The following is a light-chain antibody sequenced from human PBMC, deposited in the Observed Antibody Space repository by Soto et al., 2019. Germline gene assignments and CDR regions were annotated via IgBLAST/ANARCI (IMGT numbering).Light chain of an antibody. CDR3: QQYNSYWT. Sequence: DIQMTQSPSTLSASVGDRVSMTCRASQSISSWLAWYQQKPGKAPKLLIYDASSLESGVPSRFSGSGSGTEFTLTISSLQTDDFATYYCQQYNSYWTFGQGTKVDIK. J-gene: IGKJ1*01. CDR1: QSISSW. CDR2: DAS. V-gene: IGKV1-5*01.